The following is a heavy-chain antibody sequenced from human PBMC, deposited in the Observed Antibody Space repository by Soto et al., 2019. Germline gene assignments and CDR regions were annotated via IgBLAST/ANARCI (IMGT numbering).Heavy chain of an antibody. J-gene: IGHJ5*02. CDR3: AKHLLFGEAVFPKWFEP. CDR2: ISGSGGST. CDR1: GFTFSSDA. V-gene: IGHV3-23*01. Sequence: GGSLRLSCAASGFTFSSDAMSWVRQAPGKGLEWVSAISGSGGSTYYADSVKGRFTISRDNSKNTLYLQMNSLRAEDTAVYYCAKHLLFGEAVFPKWFEPWGQGTLVTSPQ. D-gene: IGHD3-10*01.